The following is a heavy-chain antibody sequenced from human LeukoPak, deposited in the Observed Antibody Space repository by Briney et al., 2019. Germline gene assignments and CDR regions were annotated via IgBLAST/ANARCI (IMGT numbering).Heavy chain of an antibody. V-gene: IGHV1-2*02. D-gene: IGHD3-10*01. CDR3: ARVPLDVLLWFGEFPFDY. CDR2: INPNSGGT. J-gene: IGHJ4*02. CDR1: GYSFTGYY. Sequence: ASVKVSCKASGYSFTGYYMHWVRQAPGQGLEWMGWINPNSGGTNYAQKFQGRVTMTRDTSISTASMELSRLRSDDTAVYYCARVPLDVLLWFGEFPFDYWGQGTLVTVSS.